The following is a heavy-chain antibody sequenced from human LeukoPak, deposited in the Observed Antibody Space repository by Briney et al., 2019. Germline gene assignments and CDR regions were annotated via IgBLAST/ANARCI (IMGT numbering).Heavy chain of an antibody. J-gene: IGHJ4*02. D-gene: IGHD3-3*01. V-gene: IGHV4-59*08. Sequence: SETLSLTCTVSGGSIGTYYWTWIRQPPGKGLEWIGFVYYNGNTNYNPSLKSRVTISVDTSKNQLSLNLSSATAADTAVYYCATHGFDFWTGFYPYFDSWGQGALVTVSS. CDR2: VYYNGNT. CDR1: GGSIGTYY. CDR3: ATHGFDFWTGFYPYFDS.